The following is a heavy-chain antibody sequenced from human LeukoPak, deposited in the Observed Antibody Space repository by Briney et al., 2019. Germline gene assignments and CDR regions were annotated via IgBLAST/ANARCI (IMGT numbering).Heavy chain of an antibody. CDR3: ARDRGYSSSWSDY. CDR2: VNPSGGRT. J-gene: IGHJ4*02. CDR1: GYTFTNYY. D-gene: IGHD6-13*01. V-gene: IGHV1-2*02. Sequence: ASVKVSCKASGYTFTNYYMHWVRQAPGQGLEWMAIVNPSGGRTNYAQKFQGRVTMTRDTSISTAYMELSRLRSDDTAVYYCARDRGYSSSWSDYWGQGTLVTVSS.